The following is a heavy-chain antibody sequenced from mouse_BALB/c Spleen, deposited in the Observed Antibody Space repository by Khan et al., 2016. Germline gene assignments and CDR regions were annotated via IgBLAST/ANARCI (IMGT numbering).Heavy chain of an antibody. J-gene: IGHJ4*01. V-gene: IGHV3-8*02. CDR2: ISHSGST. D-gene: IGHD1-1*01. CDR1: GDSITSGY. CDR3: ARYDGSTYVRAMDY. Sequence: EVQLQESGPSLVKLSQTLSLTCSVTGDSITSGYWNWIRKFPGNKLEYMGYISHSGSTYYNPSLKSRISITRDTSKNQYYLQLNSVTTEDTATYDYARYDGSTYVRAMDYWGQGTSVTVSS.